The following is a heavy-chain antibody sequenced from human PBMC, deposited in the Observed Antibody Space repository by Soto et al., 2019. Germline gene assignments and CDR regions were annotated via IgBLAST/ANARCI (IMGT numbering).Heavy chain of an antibody. V-gene: IGHV4-30-2*01. CDR2: IYQSGST. D-gene: IGHD3-3*01. CDR3: APGSGGPVGWFDP. Sequence: QLQLQESGSGLVKPSQTLSLTCAVSGGSISSGGYSWRWIRQPPGKGLEWIGYIYQSGSTYYTPSLRSPVTIPVDRSKHKFSLKLTSVTAADTAVYYCAPGSGGPVGWFDPWGQGTLVTVSS. J-gene: IGHJ5*02. CDR1: GGSISSGGYS.